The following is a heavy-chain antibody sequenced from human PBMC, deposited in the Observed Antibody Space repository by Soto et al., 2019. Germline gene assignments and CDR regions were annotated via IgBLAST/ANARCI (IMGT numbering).Heavy chain of an antibody. CDR3: ARATTVTTTKEYYFDY. V-gene: IGHV4-30-2*01. J-gene: IGHJ4*02. D-gene: IGHD4-17*01. CDR2: IYHSGST. CDR1: GGSISSGGYS. Sequence: TSETLSLTCAVSGGSISSGGYSWSWIRQPPGKGLEWIGYIYHSGSTYYNPSLKSRVTISVDRSKNQFSLKLSSVTAADTAVYYCARATTVTTTKEYYFDYWGQGTLVTVSS.